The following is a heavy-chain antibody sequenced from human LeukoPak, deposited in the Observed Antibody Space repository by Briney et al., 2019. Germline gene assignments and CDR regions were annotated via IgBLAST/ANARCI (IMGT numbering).Heavy chain of an antibody. CDR2: MNPNSGNT. V-gene: IGHV1-8*01. D-gene: IGHD2-2*01. CDR3: ARVPPRRTEGFRGSDCSSTSCFWDYYYMDV. CDR1: GYTFTSYD. J-gene: IGHJ6*03. Sequence: PWASVKVSCKASGYTFTSYDINWVRQATGQGLEWMGWMNPNSGNTGYAQKFQGRVTITRNTSISTAYMELSSLRSEDTAVYYCARVPPRRTEGFRGSDCSSTSCFWDYYYMDVWGKGTTVTVSS.